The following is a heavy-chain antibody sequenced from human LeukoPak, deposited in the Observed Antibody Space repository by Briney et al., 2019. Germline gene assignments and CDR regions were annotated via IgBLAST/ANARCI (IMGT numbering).Heavy chain of an antibody. V-gene: IGHV1-18*01. J-gene: IGHJ4*02. D-gene: IGHD6-13*01. CDR1: GYTFTSYG. CDR3: ARVLGVIAAAGTFDY. CDR2: ISAYNGNT. Sequence: ASAKVSCKASGYTFTSYGISWVRQAPGQGLEWMGWISAYNGNTNYAQKPQGRVTMTTDTSTSTAYMELRSLRSDDTAVYYCARVLGVIAAAGTFDYWGQGTLVTVSS.